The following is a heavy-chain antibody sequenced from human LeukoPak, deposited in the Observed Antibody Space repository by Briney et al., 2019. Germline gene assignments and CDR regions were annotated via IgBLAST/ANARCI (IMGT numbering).Heavy chain of an antibody. CDR3: ARVGSNMVRGPYGMDV. V-gene: IGHV3-21*01. CDR1: GFTFSSYS. J-gene: IGHJ6*04. Sequence: GGSLRLSCAASGFTFSSYSMNWVRQAPGKGLELVSSISSSSSYIYYADSVKGRFTISRDNAKNSLYLQMNSLRAEDTAVYYCARVGSNMVRGPYGMDVWGKGTTVTVSS. CDR2: ISSSSSYI. D-gene: IGHD3-10*01.